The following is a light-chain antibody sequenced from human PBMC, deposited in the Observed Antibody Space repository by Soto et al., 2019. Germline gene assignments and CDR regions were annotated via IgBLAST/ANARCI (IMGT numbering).Light chain of an antibody. CDR3: QHYGSSRT. Sequence: EIVLTQSPGTLSLSPGERATLSCRASQSVSSSNLAWYQQKPGQAPSLLIYGASNRATGIPDRFSGSGSGTDFTLTISRLERVDFAVYYCQHYGSSRTFGQGTKVEIK. V-gene: IGKV3-20*01. CDR2: GAS. CDR1: QSVSSSN. J-gene: IGKJ1*01.